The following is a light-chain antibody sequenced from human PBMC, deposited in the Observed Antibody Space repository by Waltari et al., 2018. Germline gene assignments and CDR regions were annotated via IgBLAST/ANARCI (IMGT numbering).Light chain of an antibody. J-gene: IGLJ1*01. CDR1: SSNIGSNY. V-gene: IGLV1-47*02. Sequence: QSVLTQPPSASGTPGQRVTIPCSGSSSNIGSNYVYWYQQLPETAPKLLIYSNNRRPSGVLGRFSGSKSGTSASLAISGLRSEDEADYYCAAWDDSLSAFYVFGTGTKVTVL. CDR3: AAWDDSLSAFYV. CDR2: SNN.